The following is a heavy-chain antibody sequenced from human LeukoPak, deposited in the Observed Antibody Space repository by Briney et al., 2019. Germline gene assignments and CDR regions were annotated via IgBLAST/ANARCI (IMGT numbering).Heavy chain of an antibody. CDR2: ISYDGRQK. D-gene: IGHD2-8*01. CDR3: TRVYLERLTAGYFDH. V-gene: IGHV3-30*14. J-gene: IGHJ4*02. CDR1: GFTFSTYA. Sequence: PPGGSLRLSCAASGFTFSTYAMHWVRQAPGKGPEWVAVISYDGRQKYYADSVKGRFTISRDNSKNTLFLQMNSLRDEDTAVYYCTRVYLERLTAGYFDHWGQGTLVTVSP.